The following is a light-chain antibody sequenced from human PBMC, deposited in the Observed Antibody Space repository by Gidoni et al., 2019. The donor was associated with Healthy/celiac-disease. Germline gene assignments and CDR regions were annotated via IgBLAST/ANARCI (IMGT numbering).Light chain of an antibody. CDR3: QQFNSYPLT. Sequence: AIQFTQSPSSLSASVGARVPITCRASQGISNALAWYQQKPGKAPKLLIYDASRLESGVPSRFSGSGSGTDFTLTISSLQPEDFATYYCQQFNSYPLTFGQGTRLEIK. CDR1: QGISNA. J-gene: IGKJ5*01. CDR2: DAS. V-gene: IGKV1-13*02.